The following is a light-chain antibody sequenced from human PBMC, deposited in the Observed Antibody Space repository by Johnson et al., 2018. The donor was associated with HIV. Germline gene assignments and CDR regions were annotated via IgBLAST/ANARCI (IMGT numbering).Light chain of an antibody. CDR2: ENN. CDR3: GTWDSSLSAVYG. V-gene: IGLV1-51*02. J-gene: IGLJ1*01. Sequence: QAVLTQPPSVSAAPGQKVTISCSGSSSNIGNNYVSWYQQLPGTAPKLLIYENNKRPSGIPDRFSGSKSGTSATLGITGLQTGDEADYYCGTWDSSLSAVYGVGTGTKVTVL. CDR1: SSNIGNNY.